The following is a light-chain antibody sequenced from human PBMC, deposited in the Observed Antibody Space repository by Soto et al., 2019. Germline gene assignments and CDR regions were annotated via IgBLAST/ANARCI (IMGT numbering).Light chain of an antibody. J-gene: IGKJ4*01. V-gene: IGKV1-5*01. CDR1: QSVTSR. Sequence: DIQMTRSPSTLSASVGDRVTITCRASQSVTSRLAWYQQKPEKAPKLLIYGASNLESGVPSRFSGSGSGTEFTLTISSLQPDDFATYCCQQYNSYSLTVGGGTTVEIK. CDR3: QQYNSYSLT. CDR2: GAS.